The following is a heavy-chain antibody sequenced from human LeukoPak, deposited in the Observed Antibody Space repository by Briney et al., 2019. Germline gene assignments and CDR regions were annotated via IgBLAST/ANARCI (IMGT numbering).Heavy chain of an antibody. Sequence: SETLSLTCTVSGGSIRSYYWSWIRQPPGKGLEWIGHIYYSGTTNYNPSLKSRVTISGDTSKNQFSLKLSSVIAADTAVYYCARGAVLFDYWGQGTLVTVSS. CDR1: GGSIRSYY. V-gene: IGHV4-59*12. CDR2: IYYSGTT. D-gene: IGHD6-19*01. CDR3: ARGAVLFDY. J-gene: IGHJ4*02.